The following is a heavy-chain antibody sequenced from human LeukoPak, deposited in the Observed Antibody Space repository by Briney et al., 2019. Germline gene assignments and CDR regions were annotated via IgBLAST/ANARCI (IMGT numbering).Heavy chain of an antibody. Sequence: SQTLSPTCTVSGGSISSGDYYWSWIRQPPGKGLEWIGYIYYSGSTYYNPSLKSRVTISVDTSKNQFSLKLSSVTAADTAVYYCARATSNSYNWFDPWGQRTLVTVSS. CDR2: IYYSGST. CDR3: ARATSNSYNWFDP. CDR1: GGSISSGDYY. V-gene: IGHV4-30-4*08. J-gene: IGHJ5*02. D-gene: IGHD6-6*01.